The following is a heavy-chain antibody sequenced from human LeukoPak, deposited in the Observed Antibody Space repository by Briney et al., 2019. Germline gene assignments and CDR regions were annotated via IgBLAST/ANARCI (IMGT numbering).Heavy chain of an antibody. D-gene: IGHD6-19*01. CDR2: ISSSSSYI. CDR3: ARDRSSGWYVFLAPDY. Sequence: GGSLRLSCAASGFTFSSYSMNWVRQAPGKGLEWVSSISSSSSYIYYADSVKGRFTISRDNAKNSLYLQMNSLRAEDTAVYYCARDRSSGWYVFLAPDYWGQGTLVTVSS. J-gene: IGHJ4*02. V-gene: IGHV3-21*01. CDR1: GFTFSSYS.